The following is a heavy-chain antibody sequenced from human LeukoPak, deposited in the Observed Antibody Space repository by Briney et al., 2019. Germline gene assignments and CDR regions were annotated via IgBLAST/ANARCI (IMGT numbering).Heavy chain of an antibody. Sequence: PSETLSLTCTVSGGSLSRYYWSWIRQSPGKGLAWIAYVFYSGTNKYNPSLKSRVTLSVDTSKNQFSLKLNSVTAADTAIYYCARHDDWATGRYSFDYWGQGTLVTVSS. V-gene: IGHV4-59*08. J-gene: IGHJ4*02. D-gene: IGHD1-26*01. CDR3: ARHDDWATGRYSFDY. CDR2: VFYSGTN. CDR1: GGSLSRYY.